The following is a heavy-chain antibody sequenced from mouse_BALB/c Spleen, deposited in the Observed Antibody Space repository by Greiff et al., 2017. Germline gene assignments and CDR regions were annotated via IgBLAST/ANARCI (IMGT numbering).Heavy chain of an antibody. Sequence: EVMLVESGGGLVKPGGSLKLSCAASGFAFSSYDMSWVRQTPEKRLEWVAYISSGGGSTYYPDTVKGRFTISRDNAKNTLYLQMSSLKSEDTAMYYCARGNCWGYFDVWGAGTTVTVSS. J-gene: IGHJ1*01. CDR1: GFAFSSYD. CDR3: ARGNCWGYFDV. CDR2: ISSGGGST. D-gene: IGHD2-1*01. V-gene: IGHV5-12-1*01.